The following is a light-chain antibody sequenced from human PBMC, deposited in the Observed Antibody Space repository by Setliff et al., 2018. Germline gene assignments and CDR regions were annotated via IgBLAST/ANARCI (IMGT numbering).Light chain of an antibody. CDR3: QAWDSSTASYV. V-gene: IGLV3-1*01. Sequence: ELTQPPSVSVSPGQTASITCSGDKLGDKYACWYQQKPGQSPVLVIYQDSKRPSGIPERFSGSNSGNTATLTISGTQAMDEADYYCQAWDSSTASYVFGTGTKVTVL. CDR2: QDS. J-gene: IGLJ1*01. CDR1: KLGDKY.